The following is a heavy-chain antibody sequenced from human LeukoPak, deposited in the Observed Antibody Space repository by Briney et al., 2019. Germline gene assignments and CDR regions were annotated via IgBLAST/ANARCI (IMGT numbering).Heavy chain of an antibody. J-gene: IGHJ4*02. CDR3: ARIPSSSYFDY. V-gene: IGHV4-39*07. CDR1: GGSISSSSYY. D-gene: IGHD6-13*01. Sequence: SETLSLTCTVSGGSISSSSYYWGWIRQPPGKGLEWIGSIYYSGSTYYNPSLKSRVTISVDTSKNQFSLKLSSVTAADTAVYYCARIPSSSYFDYWGQGTLVTVSS. CDR2: IYYSGST.